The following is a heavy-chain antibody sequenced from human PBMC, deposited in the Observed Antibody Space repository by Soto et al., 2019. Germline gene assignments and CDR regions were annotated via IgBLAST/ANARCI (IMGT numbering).Heavy chain of an antibody. Sequence: SVKVSCKASGGTFSSYAISWVRQAPGQGLEWMGGIIPIFGTANYAQKFQGRVTITADKSTSTAYMELSSLRSEDTAVYYCATVAAAGTTGEFDPWGQGTLVTVS. CDR1: GGTFSSYA. D-gene: IGHD6-13*01. CDR2: IIPIFGTA. V-gene: IGHV1-69*06. CDR3: ATVAAAGTTGEFDP. J-gene: IGHJ5*02.